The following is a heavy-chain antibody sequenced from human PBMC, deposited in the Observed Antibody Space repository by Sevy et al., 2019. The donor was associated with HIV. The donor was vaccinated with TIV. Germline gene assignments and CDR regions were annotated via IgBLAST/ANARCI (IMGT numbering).Heavy chain of an antibody. J-gene: IGHJ4*02. Sequence: RGSLRLSCAASGFTFSSYAMHWVRQAPGKGLEWVAVISYDGSNKYYADSVKGRFTISRDNSKNTLYLQMNSLRAEDTAVYYCAREGSSGWSEDYFDYWGQGTLVTVSS. CDR2: ISYDGSNK. CDR3: AREGSSGWSEDYFDY. D-gene: IGHD6-19*01. CDR1: GFTFSSYA. V-gene: IGHV3-30*04.